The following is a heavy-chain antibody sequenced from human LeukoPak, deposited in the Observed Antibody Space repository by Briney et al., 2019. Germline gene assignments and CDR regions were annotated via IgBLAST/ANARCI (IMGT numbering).Heavy chain of an antibody. D-gene: IGHD1-26*01. V-gene: IGHV3-23*01. CDR2: TTGRGDNT. CDR3: TRDATEYVGASAD. CDR1: GFFFSDSA. J-gene: IGHJ4*02. Sequence: GGSLRLSCAASGFFFSDSAMAWVRQAPGKGLEWVSTTTGRGDNTHYADSVEGRFTFSRDNSKNTLYLQMNSLGVDDTAVYYCTRDATEYVGASADWGQGTLVTVSS.